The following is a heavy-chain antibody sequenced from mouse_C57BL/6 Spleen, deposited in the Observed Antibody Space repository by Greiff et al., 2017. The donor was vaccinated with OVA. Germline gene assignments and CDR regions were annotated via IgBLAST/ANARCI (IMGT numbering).Heavy chain of an antibody. Sequence: QVQLQQSGAELVMPGASVKLSCKASGYTFTSYWMHWVKQRPGQGLEWIGEIDPSDSYTNYNQKFKGKSTLTVDKSTSTAYMQLSSLTSEDAAVYYCARSRGKVRFDYWGQGTTLTVSS. CDR3: ARSRGKVRFDY. D-gene: IGHD1-3*01. CDR2: IDPSDSYT. J-gene: IGHJ2*01. V-gene: IGHV1-69*01. CDR1: GYTFTSYW.